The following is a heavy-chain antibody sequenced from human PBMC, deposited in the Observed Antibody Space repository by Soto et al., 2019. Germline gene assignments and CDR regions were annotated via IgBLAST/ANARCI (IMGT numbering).Heavy chain of an antibody. CDR3: ARGATLGYCSSTSCYGPLRRLLYFQH. V-gene: IGHV4-34*01. CDR1: GGSFSGYY. D-gene: IGHD2-2*01. Sequence: PSETLSLTRAVYGGSFSGYYWSWIRQPPGKGLEWIGEINHSGSTNYNPSLKSRVTISVDTSKNQFSLKLSSVTAADTAVYYCARGATLGYCSSTSCYGPLRRLLYFQHWGQGTLVTVSS. J-gene: IGHJ1*01. CDR2: INHSGST.